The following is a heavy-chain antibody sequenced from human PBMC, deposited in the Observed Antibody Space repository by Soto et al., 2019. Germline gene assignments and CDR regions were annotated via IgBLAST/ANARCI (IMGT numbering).Heavy chain of an antibody. J-gene: IGHJ3*02. CDR3: ARPRHVVVVAATPIDAFDI. CDR2: IYYSGST. D-gene: IGHD2-15*01. V-gene: IGHV4-59*01. CDR1: GGSISSYY. Sequence: SETLSLTCTVSGGSISSYYWSWIRQPPGKGLEWIGYIYYSGSTNYNPSLKSRVTISVDTSKNQFSLKLSSVTTADTAVYYCARPRHVVVVAATPIDAFDIWGQGTMVTVSS.